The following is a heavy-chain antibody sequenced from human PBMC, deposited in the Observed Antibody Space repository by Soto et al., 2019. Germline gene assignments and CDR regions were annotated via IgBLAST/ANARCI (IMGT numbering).Heavy chain of an antibody. J-gene: IGHJ5*02. V-gene: IGHV3-49*03. Sequence: GGSLRLSCTASGFTFGDYAMSWFRQAPGKGLEWVGFISSKAYGGTTEYAASVKGRFTISRDDSTSIAYLQMNSLKTEDTAVYYCSREVSSGGPWGQGTLVTVSS. CDR3: SREVSSGGP. CDR1: GFTFGDYA. D-gene: IGHD6-19*01. CDR2: ISSKAYGGTT.